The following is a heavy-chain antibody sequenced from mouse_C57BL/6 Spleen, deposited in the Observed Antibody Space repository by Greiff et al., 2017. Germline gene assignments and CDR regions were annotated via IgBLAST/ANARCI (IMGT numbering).Heavy chain of an antibody. CDR3: ARPSTAVVKALGY. CDR2: IYPGDGDT. V-gene: IGHV1-82*01. J-gene: IGHJ2*01. CDR1: GYAFSSSW. Sequence: VQLQQSGPELVKPGASVKISCKASGYAFSSSWMNWVKQRPGKGLEWIGRIYPGDGDTNSNGKFKGKATLTADKSSSTAYMQLSSLTSEDSAVYFCARPSTAVVKALGYWGQGTTLTVSS. D-gene: IGHD1-1*01.